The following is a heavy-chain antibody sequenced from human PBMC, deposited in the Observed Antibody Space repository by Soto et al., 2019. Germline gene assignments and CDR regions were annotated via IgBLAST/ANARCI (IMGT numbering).Heavy chain of an antibody. CDR2: INHSGST. CDR3: ARNSAP. Sequence: SETLSLTCAVYGGSFSGYYWSWIRQPPGKGLEWIGEINHSGSTNYNPSLKSRVTISVDTSKNQFSLKLSSVTAADTAVYYCARNSAPWGQGTLVTVSS. V-gene: IGHV4-34*01. CDR1: GGSFSGYY. J-gene: IGHJ5*02.